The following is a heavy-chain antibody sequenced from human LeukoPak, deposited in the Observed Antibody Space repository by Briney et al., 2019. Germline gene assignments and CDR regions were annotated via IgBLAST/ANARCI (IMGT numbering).Heavy chain of an antibody. D-gene: IGHD3-10*01. Sequence: ASVKVSCKASGGTFSSYAISWVRQAPGQGLEWMGIINPSGGSTSYAQKFQGRVTMTRDTSTSTVYMELSSLRSEDTAVYYCARVGGDDAFDIWGQGTMVTVSS. CDR3: ARVGGDDAFDI. CDR1: GGTFSSYA. J-gene: IGHJ3*02. V-gene: IGHV1-46*01. CDR2: INPSGGST.